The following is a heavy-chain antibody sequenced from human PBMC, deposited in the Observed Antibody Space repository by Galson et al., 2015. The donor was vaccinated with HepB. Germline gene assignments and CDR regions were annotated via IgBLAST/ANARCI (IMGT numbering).Heavy chain of an antibody. V-gene: IGHV3-30*18. Sequence: SLRLSCAASGFTFSSYGMHWVRQAPGKGLEWVAVISYDGSNKYYADSVKGRFTISRDNSKNTLYLQMNSLRAEDTAVYYCAKDYGRVAADDAFDIWGQGTMVTVSS. J-gene: IGHJ3*02. D-gene: IGHD6-13*01. CDR2: ISYDGSNK. CDR3: AKDYGRVAADDAFDI. CDR1: GFTFSSYG.